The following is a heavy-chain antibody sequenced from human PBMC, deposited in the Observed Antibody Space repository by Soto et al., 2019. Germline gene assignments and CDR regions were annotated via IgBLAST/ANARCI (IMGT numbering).Heavy chain of an antibody. D-gene: IGHD3-10*01. CDR2: INPNSGGT. CDR1: GYTFTGYY. CDR3: ARDPSAIYYYGSGSYYWVMDV. Sequence: QVQLVQSGAEVKKPGASVKVSCKASGYTFTGYYMHWVRQAPGQGLEWMGWINPNSGGTNYAQKFQGRVTMTRDTSISTAYMELSRLRSDDTAVYYCARDPSAIYYYGSGSYYWVMDVSGQGTTVTVSS. V-gene: IGHV1-2*02. J-gene: IGHJ6*02.